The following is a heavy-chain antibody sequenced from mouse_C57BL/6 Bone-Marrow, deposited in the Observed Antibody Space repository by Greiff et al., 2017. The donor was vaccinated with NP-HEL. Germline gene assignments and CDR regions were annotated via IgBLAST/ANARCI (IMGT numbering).Heavy chain of an antibody. CDR3: AIGGLLRPYFDY. CDR2: IHPSASDT. V-gene: IGHV1-74*01. CDR1: GYTFTSYW. Sequence: QVQLQQPGAELVKPGASVKVSCKASGYTFTSYWMHWVKQRPGQGLEWIGRIHPSASDTNYNQKFKGTATLTVDKSSSTAYMQLSSLTSEDSAVYYCAIGGLLRPYFDYWGQGTTLTVSS. J-gene: IGHJ2*01. D-gene: IGHD1-1*01.